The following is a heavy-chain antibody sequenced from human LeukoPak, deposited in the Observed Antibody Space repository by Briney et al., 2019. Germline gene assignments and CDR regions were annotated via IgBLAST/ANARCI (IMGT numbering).Heavy chain of an antibody. V-gene: IGHV3-11*01. J-gene: IGHJ4*02. CDR1: GFTFSDSY. CDR2: ISRSGSTI. Sequence: GGSLRLSCAASGFTFSDSYMSWLRQAPGKGLEWVSYISRSGSTIYYADSVKGRFTISRDNAKNSMYLQMNSLRAEDTAVYYCARDSSGWYAIDYWGQGTLVTVSS. CDR3: ARDSSGWYAIDY. D-gene: IGHD6-19*01.